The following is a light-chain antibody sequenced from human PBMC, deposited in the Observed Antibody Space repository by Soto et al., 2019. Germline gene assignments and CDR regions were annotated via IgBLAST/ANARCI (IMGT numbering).Light chain of an antibody. J-gene: IGKJ4*01. CDR3: QQHGSSPLT. CDR2: GAS. CDR1: QSVSSN. Sequence: EVVVAQSPATLSVSPGERATLSCRASQSVSSNLAWYQQKPGQAPRLLIYGASSRAAGIPDRFSGSGSGTDFTLTISRLEPEDFAVYYCQQHGSSPLTFGGGTKVDI. V-gene: IGKV3-20*01.